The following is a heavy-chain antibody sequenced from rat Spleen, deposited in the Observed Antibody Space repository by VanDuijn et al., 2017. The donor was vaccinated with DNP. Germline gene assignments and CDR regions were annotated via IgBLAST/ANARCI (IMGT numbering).Heavy chain of an antibody. CDR1: GFSLTSYG. D-gene: IGHD1-10*01. CDR3: TRGFNNYGFFDY. V-gene: IGHV2S12*01. Sequence: QVQLKESGPGLVQPSQTLSLTCTVSGFSLTSYGVSWVRQSPGKGLEWIAGISSGGGTFYNSVFKSRLSVSRDTSKSQVFLKMDNLRTEDTATYFCTRGFNNYGFFDYWGHGVMVTVSS. J-gene: IGHJ2*01. CDR2: ISSGGGT.